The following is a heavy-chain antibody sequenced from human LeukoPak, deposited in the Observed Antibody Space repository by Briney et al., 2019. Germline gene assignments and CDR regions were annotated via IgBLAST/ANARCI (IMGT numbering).Heavy chain of an antibody. J-gene: IGHJ4*02. CDR1: GFTFSNYA. CDR3: AKIAAAGSFDY. CDR2: ISGSGGST. D-gene: IGHD6-13*01. V-gene: IGHV3-23*01. Sequence: GGSLRLSCAASGFTFSNYAMRWVRQAPGKGLEWVSAISGSGGSTYYADSVKGRFTISRDNSKNTLYLQMNSLRAEDTAVYYRAKIAAAGSFDYWGQGTLVTVSS.